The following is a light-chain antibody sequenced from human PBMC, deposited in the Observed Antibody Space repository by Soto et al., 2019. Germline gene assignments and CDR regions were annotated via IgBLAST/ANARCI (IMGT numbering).Light chain of an antibody. CDR3: QQSYNTPRT. CDR2: AAS. Sequence: DIQMTQSPSSLSASVGDRVTITCRASQSISSHLNWYQQKPGKAPKLLIYAASSLQSGVPSSFSGSGSGTDFILTISSLQPEDFATYYCQQSYNTPRTFGQGTKVEIK. V-gene: IGKV1-39*01. CDR1: QSISSH. J-gene: IGKJ1*01.